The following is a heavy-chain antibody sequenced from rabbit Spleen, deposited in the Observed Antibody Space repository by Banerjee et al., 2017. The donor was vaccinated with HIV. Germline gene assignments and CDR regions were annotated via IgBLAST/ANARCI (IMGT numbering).Heavy chain of an antibody. CDR2: IYTGDGST. V-gene: IGHV1S45*01. CDR3: ARWGAYGYSGDPNL. J-gene: IGHJ4*01. D-gene: IGHD6-1*01. Sequence: QQQLVESGGDLVKPGASLTLTCTASGFSFSSSYWICWVRQAPGKGLEWIGCIYTGDGSTYYASWAKGRFTISKASSTTVTLQVTSLTAADTATHFCARWGAYGYSGDPNLWGQGTLVTVS. CDR1: GFSFSSSYW.